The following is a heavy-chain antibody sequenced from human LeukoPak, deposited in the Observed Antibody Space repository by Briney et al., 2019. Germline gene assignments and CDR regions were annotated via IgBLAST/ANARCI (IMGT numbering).Heavy chain of an antibody. Sequence: PGGSLRLSCAASGFIFSTFGMTWVRQAPGKGLEWVSSISDRGDLTNYTDSVKGRFTISRDNSKNTLSLQMHGLRAEDMAIYYCATRISTTHGLDDWGQGTLVTVSS. V-gene: IGHV3-23*01. J-gene: IGHJ4*02. CDR3: ATRISTTHGLDD. D-gene: IGHD1-1*01. CDR1: GFIFSTFG. CDR2: ISDRGDLT.